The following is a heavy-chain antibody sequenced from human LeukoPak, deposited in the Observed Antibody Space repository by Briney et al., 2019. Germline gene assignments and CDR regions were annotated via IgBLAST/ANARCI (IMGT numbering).Heavy chain of an antibody. D-gene: IGHD1-26*01. CDR2: ISSSGSTI. Sequence: SGGSLRLSCAASGFTFSSYEMNWVRQAPGKGLEWVSYISSSGSTIYYADSVKGRFTISRDNAKNSLYLQTNSLRAEDTAVYYCARDRLGATYFDYWGQGTLVTVSS. V-gene: IGHV3-48*03. J-gene: IGHJ4*02. CDR1: GFTFSSYE. CDR3: ARDRLGATYFDY.